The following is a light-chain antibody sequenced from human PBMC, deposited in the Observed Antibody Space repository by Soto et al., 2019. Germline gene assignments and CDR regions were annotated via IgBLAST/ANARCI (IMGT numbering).Light chain of an antibody. V-gene: IGKV2D-29*01. CDR1: QTARHSDGRTY. J-gene: IGKJ2*01. Sequence: DIVMTQIPLSLSVTPGRAASISCKSSQTARHSDGRTYVYWYRQKPGQPPHLLIYEVSNRFSGVPEGFSGRGSGTDFTLTIRRVEADDVGVYYCMQNIDLPPTFGQGTKLEIK. CDR2: EVS. CDR3: MQNIDLPPT.